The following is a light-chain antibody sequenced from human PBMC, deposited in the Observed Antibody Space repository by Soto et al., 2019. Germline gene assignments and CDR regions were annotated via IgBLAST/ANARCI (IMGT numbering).Light chain of an antibody. CDR1: QSVSGY. CDR3: QQRSNWPFT. CDR2: DAS. V-gene: IGKV3-11*01. J-gene: IGKJ3*01. Sequence: EIVLTQSPATLSLSPGERATLSCRASQSVSGYLAWYQQKPGQAPRLLIYDASNTATGIPARFSGSGSGTDFTRTISSLEPGDFAVYYCQQRSNWPFTFGPGTTVDVK.